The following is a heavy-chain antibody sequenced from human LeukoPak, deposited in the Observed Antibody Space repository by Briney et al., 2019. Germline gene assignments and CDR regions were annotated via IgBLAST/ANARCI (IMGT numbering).Heavy chain of an antibody. CDR2: IIPILGIA. V-gene: IGHV1-69*04. Sequence: ASVKVSCKASGGTFSSYAISWVRQAPGQGLEWMGRIIPILGIANYAQKFQGRVTITADESTSTAYMELSSLRSEDTAVYYCARANSSSFLYYFDYWGQGTLVTVSS. CDR1: GGTFSSYA. D-gene: IGHD6-13*01. J-gene: IGHJ4*02. CDR3: ARANSSSFLYYFDY.